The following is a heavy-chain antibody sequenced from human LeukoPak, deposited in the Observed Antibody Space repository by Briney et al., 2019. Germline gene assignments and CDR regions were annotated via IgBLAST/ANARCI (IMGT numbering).Heavy chain of an antibody. Sequence: SETLSLICNVSGGSISSGGHYWSCIRQHPGKDLEWIGYIYYSGSTYYNPSLKSRATISVDTPKKQVSLKLSSVTAAETAVYHCARSDKSGYYFDYWGQGTLVTVSS. J-gene: IGHJ4*02. V-gene: IGHV4-31*03. CDR1: GGSISSGGHY. CDR3: ARSDKSGYYFDY. D-gene: IGHD3-22*01. CDR2: IYYSGST.